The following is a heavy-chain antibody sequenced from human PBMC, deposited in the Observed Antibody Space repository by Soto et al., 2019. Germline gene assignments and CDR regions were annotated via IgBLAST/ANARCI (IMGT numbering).Heavy chain of an antibody. CDR3: ASGRYSSGLQNYYYGMDV. V-gene: IGHV1-2*02. Sequence: QDQLVQSGAEVKESGASVMVSCKASGYSFTDHYVHWVRQAPGQGLEWMGWINPNSGGTNYAQKFQGRVTMTRDTSISTAYMELSRLGSDDTAVYYCASGRYSSGLQNYYYGMDVWGQGTTVTVSS. D-gene: IGHD6-19*01. J-gene: IGHJ6*02. CDR2: INPNSGGT. CDR1: GYSFTDHY.